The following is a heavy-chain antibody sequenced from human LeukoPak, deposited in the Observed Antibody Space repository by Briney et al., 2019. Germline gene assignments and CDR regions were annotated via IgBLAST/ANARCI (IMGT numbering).Heavy chain of an antibody. D-gene: IGHD5-24*01. J-gene: IGHJ6*02. CDR2: INHSGST. CDR3: ARGLNYDYYYYYGMDV. Sequence: SETLSLTCAVYGGSFSGYYWSWTRQPPGKGLEWIGEINHSGSTNYNPSLKSRVTISVDTSKNQFSLKLSSVTAADTAVYYCARGLNYDYYYYYGMDVWGQGTTVTVSS. CDR1: GGSFSGYY. V-gene: IGHV4-34*01.